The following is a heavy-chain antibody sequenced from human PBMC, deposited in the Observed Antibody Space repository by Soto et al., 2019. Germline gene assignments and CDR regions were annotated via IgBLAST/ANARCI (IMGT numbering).Heavy chain of an antibody. CDR3: ARGREISFGYNWFDP. CDR2: INPTEGRT. CDR1: GYPFTSYH. D-gene: IGHD3-3*01. Sequence: QVQLVQSGAEMRKPGASLQLSCQTSGYPFTSYHVHWVRQAPGQGLEWLGVINPTEGRTRYSQKFKDRVNMPRVTSTSTVYMELSSLSSEDTAIYFCARGREISFGYNWFDPWGQGTLVTVSS. V-gene: IGHV1-46*01. J-gene: IGHJ5*02.